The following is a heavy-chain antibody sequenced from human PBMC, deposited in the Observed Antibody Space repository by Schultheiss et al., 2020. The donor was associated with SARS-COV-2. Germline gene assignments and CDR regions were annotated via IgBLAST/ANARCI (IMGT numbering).Heavy chain of an antibody. D-gene: IGHD2-21*02. CDR2: ITSSGGTT. CDR3: ARAVVTSTMCYFDY. V-gene: IGHV3-23*01. Sequence: GGSLRLSCAASGFTFSSYGMSWVRQAPGRGLEWVSVITSSGGTTYYADSVKGRFTISRPTSKNTLYLQMNSLRPEDTAVYYCARAVVTSTMCYFDYWGQGTQVTVSS. J-gene: IGHJ4*02. CDR1: GFTFSSYG.